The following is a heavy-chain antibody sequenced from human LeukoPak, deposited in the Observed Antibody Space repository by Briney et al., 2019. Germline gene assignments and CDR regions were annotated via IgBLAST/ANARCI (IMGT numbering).Heavy chain of an antibody. D-gene: IGHD5-18*01. CDR2: ICYSGST. J-gene: IGHJ4*02. CDR1: GGSISSYY. CDR3: ARFDTAMVTH. Sequence: SETLSLTCTVSGGSISSYYWSWIRQPPGKGLEWIGYICYSGSTNYNPSLKSRVTISVDTSKNQFSLKLSSVTAADTAVYYCARFDTAMVTHWGQGTLVTVSS. V-gene: IGHV4-59*01.